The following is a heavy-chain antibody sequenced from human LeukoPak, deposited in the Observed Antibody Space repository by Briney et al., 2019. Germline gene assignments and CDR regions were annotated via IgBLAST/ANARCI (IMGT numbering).Heavy chain of an antibody. CDR3: ARGTIPSWFDP. J-gene: IGHJ5*02. CDR1: GVSFSGYY. Sequence: SETLSLTCAVYGVSFSGYYWSWIRQPPGKGLEWIGEINHSGSTNYNPSLKSRVTISVDTSKNQFSLKLSSVTAADTAVYYCARGTIPSWFDPWGQGTLVTVSS. D-gene: IGHD3-3*01. CDR2: INHSGST. V-gene: IGHV4-34*01.